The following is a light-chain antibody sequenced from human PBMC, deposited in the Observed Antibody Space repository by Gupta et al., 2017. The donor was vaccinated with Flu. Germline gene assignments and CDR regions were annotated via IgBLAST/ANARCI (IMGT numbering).Light chain of an antibody. CDR2: DAS. V-gene: IGKV3-11*01. CDR3: QQRSNWLT. Sequence: EIVLTQSPATLSLSPGERATLSCRASQSVSSYLAWYQQKPGQAPRLLIYDASNRATGIPARFSCSGSGTDFALTISSREPEDFAVYSCQQRSNWLTFGGRTKVEIK. J-gene: IGKJ4*01. CDR1: QSVSSY.